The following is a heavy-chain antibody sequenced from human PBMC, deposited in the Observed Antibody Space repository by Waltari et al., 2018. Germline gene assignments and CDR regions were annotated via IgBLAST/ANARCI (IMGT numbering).Heavy chain of an antibody. D-gene: IGHD3-3*01. V-gene: IGHV4-4*07. CDR2: IYTSGST. CDR1: GGPISSYY. J-gene: IGHJ5*02. Sequence: QVQLQESGPGLVKPSETLSLTCTVPGGPISSYYWSWIRQPAGTGLEWIGRIYTSGSTNYNPSLKSRVTMSVDTSKNQFSLKLSSVTAADTAVYYCARGVAYYDFWSGYASTWFDPWGQGTLVTVSS. CDR3: ARGVAYYDFWSGYASTWFDP.